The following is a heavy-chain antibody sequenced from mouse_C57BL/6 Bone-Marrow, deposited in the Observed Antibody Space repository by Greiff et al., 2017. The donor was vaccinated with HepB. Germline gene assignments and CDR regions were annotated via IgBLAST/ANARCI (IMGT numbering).Heavy chain of an antibody. CDR2: INPNNGGT. CDR1: GYTFTDYN. CDR3: AMIYYGNYVGAY. Sequence: VQLQQSGPELVKPGASVKMSCKASGYTFTDYNMHWVKQSHGKSLEWIGYINPNNGGTSYNQKFKGKATLTVNKSSSTAYMELRSLTSEDSAVYYCAMIYYGNYVGAYWGQGTLVTVSA. D-gene: IGHD2-1*01. V-gene: IGHV1-22*01. J-gene: IGHJ3*01.